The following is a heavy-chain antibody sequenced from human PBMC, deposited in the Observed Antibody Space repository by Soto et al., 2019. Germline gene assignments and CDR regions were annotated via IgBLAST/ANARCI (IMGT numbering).Heavy chain of an antibody. CDR2: ISYDGSIK. CDR1: VFTFSSEG. V-gene: IGHV3-30*18. Sequence: GGSQKVSCAAAVFTFSSEGMPWVRKAPGKGLEWVAVISYDGSIKYYADSVKGRFTSSRDNSKNTLYLQMNSLRAQDTAVYSCAKTLKIFGVVSMDVWGQGHTVTVS. CDR3: AKTLKIFGVVSMDV. J-gene: IGHJ6*02. D-gene: IGHD3-3*01.